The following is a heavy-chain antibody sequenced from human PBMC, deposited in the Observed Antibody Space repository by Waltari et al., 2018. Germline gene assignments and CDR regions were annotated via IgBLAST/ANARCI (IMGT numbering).Heavy chain of an antibody. CDR3: ARDSPGIAVAGTDY. V-gene: IGHV3-7*01. D-gene: IGHD6-19*01. CDR1: GFTFSSYW. Sequence: EVQLVESGGGLVQPGGSLRLSCAASGFTFSSYWMSWVRQAPGKGLEWVANIKQDGSGKYYVDAVKGRFTISRDNAKNSLYLQMNSLRAEDTAVYYCARDSPGIAVAGTDYWGQGTLVTVSS. J-gene: IGHJ4*02. CDR2: IKQDGSGK.